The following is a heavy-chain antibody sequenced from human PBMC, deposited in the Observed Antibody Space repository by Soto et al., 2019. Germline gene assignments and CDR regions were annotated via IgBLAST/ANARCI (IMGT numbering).Heavy chain of an antibody. V-gene: IGHV1-69*02. D-gene: IGHD5-12*01. J-gene: IGHJ6*02. Sequence: SVKVSCKASGGTFSSYTISWVRQAPGQGLEWMGRIIPILGIANYAQKFQGRVTITADKSTSTAYMELSSLRSEDTAVYYCATPVDGYSGHDRTEYYYYYGMDVWGQGTTVTVSS. CDR2: IIPILGIA. CDR3: ATPVDGYSGHDRTEYYYYYGMDV. CDR1: GGTFSSYT.